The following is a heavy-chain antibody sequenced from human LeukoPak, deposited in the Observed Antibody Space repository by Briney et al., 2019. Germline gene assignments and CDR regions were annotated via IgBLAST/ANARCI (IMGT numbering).Heavy chain of an antibody. CDR3: ARGAGYTSASPYYYGMDV. CDR1: GDSYSSPY. CDR2: IYYSGST. V-gene: IGHV4-59*11. D-gene: IGHD2-2*02. Sequence: SSETLSLTCTVSGDSYSSPYWSWIRQPPGKGLEWIGYIYYSGSTNYNPSLKSRVTISVDTSKNQFSLNLKSVTAADTAVYYCARGAGYTSASPYYYGMDVWGQGTTVTVSS. J-gene: IGHJ6*02.